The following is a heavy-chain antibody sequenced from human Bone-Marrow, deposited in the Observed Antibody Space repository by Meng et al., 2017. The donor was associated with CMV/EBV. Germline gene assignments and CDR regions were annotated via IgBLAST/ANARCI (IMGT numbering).Heavy chain of an antibody. CDR1: YSFSSYG. CDR3: ARALGYCGSAGCSAFDR. V-gene: IGHV5-51*01. J-gene: IGHJ4*02. Sequence: YSFSSYGIGWVRQMPGKGLEWMGIIYPGDSDTKYSPSFQGQVTISADKSISTAYLQWSSLKASDTAMYYCARALGYCGSAGCSAFDRWGQGTLVTVSS. CDR2: IYPGDSDT. D-gene: IGHD2-2*01.